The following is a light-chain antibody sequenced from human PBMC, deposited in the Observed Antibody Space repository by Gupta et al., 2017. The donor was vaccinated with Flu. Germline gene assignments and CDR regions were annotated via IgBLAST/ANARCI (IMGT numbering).Light chain of an antibody. Sequence: EIVFTQSPGTLSLSPGERATLSCRASQSVSSSYLAWYQQKPCQAPRLLISGASSRATGIPDRFSGSGYGKDFTLTISRREQEDFAVYYCQQYDSSPPTTFGQGTKLEIK. J-gene: IGKJ2*01. CDR3: QQYDSSPPTT. CDR2: GAS. CDR1: QSVSSSY. V-gene: IGKV3-20*01.